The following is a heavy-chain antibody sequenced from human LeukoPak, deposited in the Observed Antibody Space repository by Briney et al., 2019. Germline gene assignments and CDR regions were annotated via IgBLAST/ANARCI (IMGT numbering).Heavy chain of an antibody. D-gene: IGHD1-26*01. J-gene: IGHJ4*02. V-gene: IGHV3-48*04. CDR3: AREKSGSNAAFDY. CDR1: GFTFSSYS. CDR2: ISSSSTI. Sequence: PGGSLRLSCAASGFTFSSYSMNWVRQAPGKGLEWVSYISSSSTIYYADSVKGRFTISRDNAKNSLYLQMNSLRAEDTAVYYCAREKSGSNAAFDYWGQGTLVTVSS.